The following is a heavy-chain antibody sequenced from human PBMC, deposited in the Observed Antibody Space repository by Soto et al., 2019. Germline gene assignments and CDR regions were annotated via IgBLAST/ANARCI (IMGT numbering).Heavy chain of an antibody. CDR1: GYSFTSYW. V-gene: IGHV5-10-1*01. J-gene: IGHJ6*02. D-gene: IGHD3-22*01. CDR3: ARRGDYYDSSGYYRGRRGYYYYYGMDV. CDR2: IDPSDSYT. Sequence: GESLKISCKGSGYSFTSYWISWVRHMPGKGLEWMGRIDPSDSYTNYSPSFQGHVTISADKSISTAYLQWSSLKASDTAMYYCARRGDYYDSSGYYRGRRGYYYYYGMDVWGQGTTVTVS.